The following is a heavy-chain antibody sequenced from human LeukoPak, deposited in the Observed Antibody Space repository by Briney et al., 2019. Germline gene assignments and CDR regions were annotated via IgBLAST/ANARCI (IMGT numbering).Heavy chain of an antibody. D-gene: IGHD2-2*01. V-gene: IGHV3-48*01. CDR3: ARSGYCSSTSCTDDYYYGMDV. Sequence: GGPLRLSCAASGFTFSSYSMNWVRRAPGKGLEWVSYISSSSSTIYYADSAKGRFTISRDNAKNSLYLQMNSLRAEDTAVYYCARSGYCSSTSCTDDYYYGMDVWGQGTTVTVSS. J-gene: IGHJ6*02. CDR2: ISSSSSTI. CDR1: GFTFSSYS.